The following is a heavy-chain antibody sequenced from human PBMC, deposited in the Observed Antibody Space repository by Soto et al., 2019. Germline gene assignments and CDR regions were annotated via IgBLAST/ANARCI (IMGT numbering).Heavy chain of an antibody. V-gene: IGHV4-34*01. CDR3: ARVLPSTTVTTRYGMDV. D-gene: IGHD4-17*01. CDR1: GGSFSGYY. J-gene: IGHJ6*02. CDR2: INHSGST. Sequence: QVQLQQWGAGLLKPSETLSLTCAVYGGSFSGYYWSWIRQPPGKGLEWIGEINHSGSTNYNPSLKSRVTISVDTSKNQFSLKLSSVTAADTAVYYCARVLPSTTVTTRYGMDVWGQGTTVPVSS.